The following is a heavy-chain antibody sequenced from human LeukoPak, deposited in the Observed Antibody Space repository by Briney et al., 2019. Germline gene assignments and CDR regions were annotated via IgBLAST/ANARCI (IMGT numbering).Heavy chain of an antibody. Sequence: QPGGSLRLSCAASGFTFSSYGMHWVRQAPGKGLEWVAFIRYDGSNKYYADSVKGRFIISRDNSKNTLYLQMNSLRAEDTAVYYCAKDLKAAILFDYWGQGTLVTVSS. V-gene: IGHV3-30*02. CDR3: AKDLKAAILFDY. J-gene: IGHJ4*02. D-gene: IGHD2-2*01. CDR1: GFTFSSYG. CDR2: IRYDGSNK.